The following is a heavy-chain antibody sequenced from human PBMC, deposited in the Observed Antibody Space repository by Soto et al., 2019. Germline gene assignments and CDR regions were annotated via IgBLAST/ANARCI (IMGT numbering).Heavy chain of an antibody. Sequence: EVQLLESGGGLVQPGGSLRLSCAASGFTFSSYAMSWVRQAPGKGLEWVSAISGSGGSTYYADSVKGRFTISRDKSKKPLYLQMNSLRAEDTAVYYCAILVAAAGTVGFDYWGQGTMVTVSS. D-gene: IGHD6-13*01. CDR2: ISGSGGST. V-gene: IGHV3-23*01. CDR3: AILVAAAGTVGFDY. CDR1: GFTFSSYA. J-gene: IGHJ4*02.